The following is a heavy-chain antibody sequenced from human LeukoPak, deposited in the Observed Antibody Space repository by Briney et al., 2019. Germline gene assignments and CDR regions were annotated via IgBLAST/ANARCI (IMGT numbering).Heavy chain of an antibody. D-gene: IGHD3-10*01. Sequence: SQTLSLTCAISGDIFSSNSAAWNWSRQSRSRGLGWLGRTYYRYKLYNDYAGSVKNRISINPYTSKNQFSLQLNSVTPEDTAVYYCASEWPMVRGVIRNWGQGTLVTVSS. CDR1: GDIFSSNSAA. V-gene: IGHV6-1*01. CDR3: ASEWPMVRGVIRN. J-gene: IGHJ4*02. CDR2: TYYRYKLYN.